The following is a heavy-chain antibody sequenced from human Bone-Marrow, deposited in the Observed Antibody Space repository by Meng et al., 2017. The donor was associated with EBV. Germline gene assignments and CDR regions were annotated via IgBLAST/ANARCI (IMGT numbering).Heavy chain of an antibody. D-gene: IGHD1-26*01. J-gene: IGHJ4*02. CDR1: GGSISRGHW. V-gene: IGHV4-4*02. CDR3: ARTEFGIVPNTEEPLGY. Sequence: QVHLSESGPGLVKPSGPVALTCPVSGGSISRGHWWSWVRQPPGKGLEWIGEIHQSGSTNYNPSLKSRVTISLDMSKNQFSLNLNSVTAADTALYYCARTEFGIVPNTEEPLGYWGQGALVTVSS. CDR2: IHQSGST.